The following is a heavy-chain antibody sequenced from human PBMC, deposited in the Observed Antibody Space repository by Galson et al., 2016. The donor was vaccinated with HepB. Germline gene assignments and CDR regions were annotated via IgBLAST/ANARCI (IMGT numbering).Heavy chain of an antibody. CDR2: IIPILVTP. Sequence: SVKVSCKASGGTFSSSVITWLRQAPGQGLEWMGDIIPILVTPNYAQTFQGRVTITADEYTTTAYLELSSLRSEDTAVYYCATDRESVPGVFDYWGQGTLVSVSS. V-gene: IGHV1-69*13. CDR1: GGTFSSSV. CDR3: ATDRESVPGVFDY. D-gene: IGHD6-19*01. J-gene: IGHJ4*02.